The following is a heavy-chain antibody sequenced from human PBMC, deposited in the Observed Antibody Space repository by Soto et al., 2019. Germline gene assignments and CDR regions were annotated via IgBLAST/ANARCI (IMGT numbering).Heavy chain of an antibody. CDR3: AKSIVGSTSRSHFDY. D-gene: IGHD1-26*01. V-gene: IGHV3-23*01. CDR2: ISGSGAST. Sequence: PGGSLRLSCAASGFTFSSYAMSWVRQAPGQGLEWVSVISGSGASTYYADSVKGRFTISRDNSKNTLYLQMNSLRAEHTAVYYCAKSIVGSTSRSHFDYWGQGTLVTVSS. J-gene: IGHJ4*02. CDR1: GFTFSSYA.